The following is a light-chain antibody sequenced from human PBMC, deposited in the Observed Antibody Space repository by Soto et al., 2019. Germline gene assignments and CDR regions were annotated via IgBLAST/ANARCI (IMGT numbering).Light chain of an antibody. CDR3: GSYASSRSSVL. CDR1: SSDVGAYNS. J-gene: IGLJ2*01. Sequence: QSALTQPASVSGSPGQSVTISCTGTSSDVGAYNSVSWYQQHPGKAPKLMIYDVSYRPSGVSNRFSGSKSGNTASLTISGLQAEDEAAYYCGSYASSRSSVLFGGETKLTVL. V-gene: IGLV2-14*03. CDR2: DVS.